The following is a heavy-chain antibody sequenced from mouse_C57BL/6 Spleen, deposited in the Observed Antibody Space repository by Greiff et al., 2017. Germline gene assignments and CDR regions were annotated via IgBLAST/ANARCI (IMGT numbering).Heavy chain of an antibody. D-gene: IGHD1-1*01. Sequence: VQVVESGPGLVAPSQSLSITCTVSGFSLTSYGVHWVRQPPGKGLEWLVVIWSDGSTTYNSALKSRLSISKDNSKSQVFLKMNSLQTDDTAMYYCARQNFYYGTLYAMDYWGQGTSVTVSS. V-gene: IGHV2-6-1*01. CDR2: IWSDGST. J-gene: IGHJ4*01. CDR1: GFSLTSYG. CDR3: ARQNFYYGTLYAMDY.